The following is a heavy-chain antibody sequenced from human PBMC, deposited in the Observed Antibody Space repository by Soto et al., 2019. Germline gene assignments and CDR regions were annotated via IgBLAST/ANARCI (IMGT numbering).Heavy chain of an antibody. CDR3: ARGISTGQLDP. Sequence: ASVKVSCKASGYTFTRYTMNWVRQAPGQRLEWMGWINPDNGNTKSSQKFQDRVIITRDTSASTAYMDLSSLRSEDTAVHYCARGISTGQLDPWGQGTLVTVSS. V-gene: IGHV1-3*01. D-gene: IGHD2-2*01. CDR2: INPDNGNT. CDR1: GYTFTRYT. J-gene: IGHJ5*02.